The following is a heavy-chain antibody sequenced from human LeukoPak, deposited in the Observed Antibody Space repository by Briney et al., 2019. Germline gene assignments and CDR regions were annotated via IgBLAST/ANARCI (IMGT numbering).Heavy chain of an antibody. Sequence: GGSLRLSCAASGFTFSSYGMHWVRQAPGKGLEWVAFIRYDGSNKYYADSVKGRFTISRDNSKNTLYLQMNSLRAEDTAVYYCAKDRDSSWSPYYFDYWGQGTLVTVSS. D-gene: IGHD6-13*01. CDR2: IRYDGSNK. V-gene: IGHV3-30*02. CDR1: GFTFSSYG. J-gene: IGHJ4*02. CDR3: AKDRDSSWSPYYFDY.